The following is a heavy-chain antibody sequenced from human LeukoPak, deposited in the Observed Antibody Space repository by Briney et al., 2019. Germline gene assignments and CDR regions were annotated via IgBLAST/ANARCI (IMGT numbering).Heavy chain of an antibody. V-gene: IGHV3-9*01. Sequence: GGSLRLSCAASGFSFGDYAMHWVRQAPGKGLEWVSGTSWNSGSIGYADSVKGRFTISKDNVKNSLYLHMNTLRAEDTAFYYCAKGYSSSWSLPFDYWGQGTLVTVSS. D-gene: IGHD6-13*01. CDR1: GFSFGDYA. J-gene: IGHJ4*02. CDR2: TSWNSGSI. CDR3: AKGYSSSWSLPFDY.